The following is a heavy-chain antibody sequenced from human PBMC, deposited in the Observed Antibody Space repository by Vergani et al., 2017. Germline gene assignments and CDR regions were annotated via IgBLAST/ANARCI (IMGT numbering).Heavy chain of an antibody. CDR1: GDSISSNNC. Sequence: QVQLQESGPGLVKPPGTLSLTCAVSGDSISSNNCWTWVRQPPGKGLEWIGEICHTEDTKYSPSLKSRVTVSVDGSRNLFSLRLNSVTAADTAVYYCATIGYRRWGYYFDYRGQGILVTVSS. V-gene: IGHV4-4*03. CDR2: ICHTEDT. CDR3: ATIGYRRWGYYFDY. D-gene: IGHD2-2*02. J-gene: IGHJ4*02.